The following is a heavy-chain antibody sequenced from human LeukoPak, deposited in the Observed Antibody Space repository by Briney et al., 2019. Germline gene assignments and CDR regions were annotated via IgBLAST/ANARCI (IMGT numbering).Heavy chain of an antibody. V-gene: IGHV4-59*01. CDR1: GGSISSYY. D-gene: IGHD5-24*01. CDR3: ARDNQMALDY. CDR2: IYYSGST. Sequence: SETLSLTCTVSGGSISSYYWSWIRQPPGKGLEWIGYIYYSGSTNYNPSLKSRVTISVDTSKNQFSLNLSSVTAADTAVYYCARDNQMALDYWGQGTLVTVSS. J-gene: IGHJ4*02.